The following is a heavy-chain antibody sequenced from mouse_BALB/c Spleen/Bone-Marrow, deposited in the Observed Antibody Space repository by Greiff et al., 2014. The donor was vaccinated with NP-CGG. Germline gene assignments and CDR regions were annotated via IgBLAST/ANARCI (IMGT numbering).Heavy chain of an antibody. CDR1: GFSLTSYG. V-gene: IGHV2-2*02. D-gene: IGHD1-3*01. CDR3: ARESFAY. Sequence: VKLMESGPGLVQPSQILSITCTVSGFSLTSYGVHWVRQSPGKGLEWLGVIWSGGSTDYNAAFISRLSISKDNSKSQVFFKMNSLQANDTVIYYCARESFAYWGQGTLVTVSA. CDR2: IWSGGST. J-gene: IGHJ3*01.